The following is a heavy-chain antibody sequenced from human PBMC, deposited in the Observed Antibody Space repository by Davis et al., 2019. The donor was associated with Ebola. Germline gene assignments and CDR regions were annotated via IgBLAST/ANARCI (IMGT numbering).Heavy chain of an antibody. V-gene: IGHV4-39*01. CDR3: ASILTYYYDSSGYYLGRYFDY. J-gene: IGHJ4*02. CDR2: IYYSGIT. D-gene: IGHD3-22*01. Sequence: GSLRLSCSVSGGSVGSDYWGWIRQPPRKGLEWIGSIYYSGITYYNPSLKSRVTISVDTSKNQFSLKLSSVTAADTAVYYCASILTYYYDSSGYYLGRYFDYWGQGTLVTVSS. CDR1: GGSVGSDY.